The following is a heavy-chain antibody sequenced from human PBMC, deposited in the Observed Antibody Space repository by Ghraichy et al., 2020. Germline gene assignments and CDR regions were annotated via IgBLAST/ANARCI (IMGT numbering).Heavy chain of an antibody. CDR1: GGSISSYY. Sequence: LNISCTVSGGSISSYYWSWIRQPPGKGLEWIGYIYYSGSTNYNPSLKSRVTISVDTSKNQFSLKLSSVTAADTAVYYCARAPVRDYVHYFDYWGQGTLVTVSS. J-gene: IGHJ4*02. CDR2: IYYSGST. V-gene: IGHV4-59*01. CDR3: ARAPVRDYVHYFDY. D-gene: IGHD3-16*01.